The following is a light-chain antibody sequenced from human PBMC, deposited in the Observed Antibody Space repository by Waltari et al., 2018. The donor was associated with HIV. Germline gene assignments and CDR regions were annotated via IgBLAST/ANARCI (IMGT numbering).Light chain of an antibody. CDR3: AAWDDSLSGPV. CDR2: RSN. Sequence: QSVLTQPASASGTPGQRVTFSCSGSSSNIGNNYVYWNQQLHGTAPKVRICRSNQRPSGVPDRFSGSKSGTSASLAISGLRSEDEADYYCAAWDDSLSGPVFGGGTKVTVL. J-gene: IGLJ3*02. V-gene: IGLV1-47*01. CDR1: SSNIGNNY.